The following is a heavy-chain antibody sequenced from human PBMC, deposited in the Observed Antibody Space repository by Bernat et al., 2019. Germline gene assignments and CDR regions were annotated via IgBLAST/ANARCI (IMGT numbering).Heavy chain of an antibody. CDR3: ARDGDYFDSSGSYFYDAFDI. Sequence: QVQLLESGPGLVKPSETLSLSCTVSGGSMRSYYWSWIRQPPGKGLEWIGYIYYSGNTNYNPSLKSRVTISVDTSKNQFSLKLSSVTAADTAVYYCARDGDYFDSSGSYFYDAFDIWGQGTMVTVSS. D-gene: IGHD3-22*01. CDR1: GGSMRSYY. V-gene: IGHV4-59*01. CDR2: IYYSGNT. J-gene: IGHJ3*02.